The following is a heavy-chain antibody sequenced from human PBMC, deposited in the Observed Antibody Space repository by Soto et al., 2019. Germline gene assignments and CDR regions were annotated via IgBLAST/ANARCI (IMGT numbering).Heavy chain of an antibody. V-gene: IGHV4-30-2*01. J-gene: IGHJ4*02. CDR2: ILHTGGT. CDR3: ARLQFGEGFDY. Sequence: LSLTCAVSGGSISGGGFSWSWIRQPPGKGLEWIGYILHTGGTQYNPSLKSRVPMSVDKSKNQFSLHLTSVTAADTAVYYCARLQFGEGFDYWGQGALVTVSS. D-gene: IGHD3-10*01. CDR1: GGSISGGGFS.